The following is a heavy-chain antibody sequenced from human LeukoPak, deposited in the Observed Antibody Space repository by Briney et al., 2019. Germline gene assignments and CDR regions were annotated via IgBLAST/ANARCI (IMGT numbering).Heavy chain of an antibody. CDR2: INPSDGAT. D-gene: IGHD3-22*01. CDR1: GYTFTMYY. V-gene: IGHV1-46*01. Sequence: GASVKVSCKASGYTFTMYYIHWVRQAPGQGLEWMGMINPSDGATTYAQRFQGRVTMTRDMSTTTVYVDLRSLRSEDTAVYYCARGHHRNYYDSSGYQRYYYYYYMDVWGKGTTVTVSS. J-gene: IGHJ6*03. CDR3: ARGHHRNYYDSSGYQRYYYYYYMDV.